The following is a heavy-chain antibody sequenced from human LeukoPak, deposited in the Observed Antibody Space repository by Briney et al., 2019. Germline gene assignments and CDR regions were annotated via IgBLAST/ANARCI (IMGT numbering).Heavy chain of an antibody. V-gene: IGHV1-2*02. CDR3: ARVSTSGYRDWLDP. CDR2: IYPKSGGT. D-gene: IGHD3-9*01. Sequence: ASVKVSCTASGYTFADYYIHWVRQAPGQGLEWMGWIYPKSGGTNSAQKFQGRVTMTRDTSISTAYMELSRLKFDDTAVYYCARVSTSGYRDWLDPWGQGTLATVSS. J-gene: IGHJ5*02. CDR1: GYTFADYY.